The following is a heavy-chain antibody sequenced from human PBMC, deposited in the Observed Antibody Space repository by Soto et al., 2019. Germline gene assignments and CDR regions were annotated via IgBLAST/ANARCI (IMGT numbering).Heavy chain of an antibody. J-gene: IGHJ4*02. V-gene: IGHV5-51*01. Sequence: PXESLKISCKASGYIIKNYWIGWVRQMPGQGPEWMGIIFPDDSDTRYSPSFQGHVTISVDKSISTAYVQWSSLKASDSAIYYCFRGGVTSRTFDYWGQGTLVTVSS. CDR3: FRGGVTSRTFDY. CDR2: IFPDDSDT. D-gene: IGHD3-16*01. CDR1: GYIIKNYW.